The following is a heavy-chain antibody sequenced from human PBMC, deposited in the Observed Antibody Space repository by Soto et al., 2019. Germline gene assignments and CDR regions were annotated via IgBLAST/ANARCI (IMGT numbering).Heavy chain of an antibody. Sequence: PSETLSLTCSVSGGSVSSGNYYWGWIRQPPGKGLEWIGSIYYSGTTYYNPSLKSRVTISVDMSKSPFSLKLTSMTAADTAVYYCAPPRGYSSGPGAYWGQGVFVTVSS. V-gene: IGHV4-39*02. CDR1: GGSVSSGNYY. CDR2: IYYSGTT. J-gene: IGHJ4*02. CDR3: APPRGYSSGPGAY. D-gene: IGHD5-18*01.